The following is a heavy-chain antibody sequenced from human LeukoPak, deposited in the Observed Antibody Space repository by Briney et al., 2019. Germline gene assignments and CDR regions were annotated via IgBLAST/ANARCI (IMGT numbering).Heavy chain of an antibody. V-gene: IGHV3-30*01. D-gene: IGHD3-22*01. CDR3: ARDPDYYDSSGYSFDY. CDR2: ISYDGRNK. Sequence: GGSLRLSCAASGFTFSSYAMHWVRQAPGKGLEWVAVISYDGRNKYYADSVKGRFTISRDNSKNTLYLQMNSLRAEDTAVYYCARDPDYYDSSGYSFDYWGQGTLVTVSS. J-gene: IGHJ4*02. CDR1: GFTFSSYA.